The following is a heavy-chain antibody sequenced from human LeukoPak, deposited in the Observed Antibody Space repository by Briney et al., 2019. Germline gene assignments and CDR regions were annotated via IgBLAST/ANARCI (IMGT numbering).Heavy chain of an antibody. D-gene: IGHD6-13*01. CDR2: IIPIFGTA. CDR1: GGTFSSYA. CDR3: ARGISSSWYRGRYFDY. J-gene: IGHJ4*02. V-gene: IGHV1-69*05. Sequence: SVKVSCKASGGTFSSYAISWVRQAPGQGLEWMGGIIPIFGTANYAQKFQGRVTITTDESTSTAYMELSSLRSEGTAVYYCARGISSSWYRGRYFDYWGQGTLVTVSS.